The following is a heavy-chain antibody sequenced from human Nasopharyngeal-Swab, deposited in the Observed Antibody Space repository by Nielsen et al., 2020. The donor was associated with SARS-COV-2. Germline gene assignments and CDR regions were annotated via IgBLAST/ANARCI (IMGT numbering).Heavy chain of an antibody. Sequence: WIRQPPGKGLEWIGEINHSGSTNYNPSLKSRVTISVDTSKNQFSLKLSSVTAADTAVYYCARGGWGYCSSTSCDTFDYWGQGTLVTVSS. CDR3: ARGGWGYCSSTSCDTFDY. J-gene: IGHJ4*02. D-gene: IGHD2-2*01. V-gene: IGHV4-34*01. CDR2: INHSGST.